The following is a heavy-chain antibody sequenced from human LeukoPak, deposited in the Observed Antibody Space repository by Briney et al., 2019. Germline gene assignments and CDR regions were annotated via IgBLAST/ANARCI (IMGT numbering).Heavy chain of an antibody. Sequence: GGSLALSCAASGFTFGNSWVHWVRQAPGKGLVWVSLINADGSTATYADSVKGRFTISRDNARNTLSLQMNSLTIEDTAVYYCVVVVEPPDSDGFDVWGQGTMITVSS. V-gene: IGHV3-74*01. J-gene: IGHJ3*01. D-gene: IGHD1-14*01. CDR2: INADGSTA. CDR3: VVVVEPPDSDGFDV. CDR1: GFTFGNSW.